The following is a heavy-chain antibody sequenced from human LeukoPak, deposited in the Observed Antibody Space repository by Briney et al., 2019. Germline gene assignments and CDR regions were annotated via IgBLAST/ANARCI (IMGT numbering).Heavy chain of an antibody. CDR2: ISAYNGNT. V-gene: IGHV1-18*01. D-gene: IGHD3-3*01. Sequence: GASVKVSCKASGYTFTSYGISWVRQAPGQGLEWMGWISAYNGNTNYAQKAQGRVTMTTDTSTSTAYMELRSLRSDDTAVYHCARARRLRFLEWTPDFDYWGQGTLVTVSS. J-gene: IGHJ4*02. CDR1: GYTFTSYG. CDR3: ARARRLRFLEWTPDFDY.